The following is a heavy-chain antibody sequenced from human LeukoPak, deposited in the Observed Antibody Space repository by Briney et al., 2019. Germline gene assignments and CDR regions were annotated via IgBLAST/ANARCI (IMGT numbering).Heavy chain of an antibody. D-gene: IGHD3-10*01. CDR3: ARHVGYYGAGSYLTYFDY. J-gene: IGHJ4*02. Sequence: PSETLSLTCTVSGGSISSYYWNWIRQPPGKGLEWIGSISYSGSTNYNPSLKSRVTISVDTSKNQFSLKLSSVTAADTAVYYCARHVGYYGAGSYLTYFDYWGQGTLVTVSS. V-gene: IGHV4-59*08. CDR2: ISYSGST. CDR1: GGSISSYY.